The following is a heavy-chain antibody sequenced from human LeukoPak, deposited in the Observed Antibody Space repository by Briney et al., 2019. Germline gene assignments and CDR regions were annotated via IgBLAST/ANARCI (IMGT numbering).Heavy chain of an antibody. CDR3: ASRGIYGSELDY. Sequence: PSETLSLTCAVYGGSFSGYYWSWIRQPPGKGLEWIGEINHSGSTNYNPSLKSRVTISVDTSKNQFSLKLSSVTAADTAVYYCASRGIYGSELDYRGQGTLVTVSS. CDR1: GGSFSGYY. J-gene: IGHJ4*02. D-gene: IGHD3-10*01. CDR2: INHSGST. V-gene: IGHV4-34*01.